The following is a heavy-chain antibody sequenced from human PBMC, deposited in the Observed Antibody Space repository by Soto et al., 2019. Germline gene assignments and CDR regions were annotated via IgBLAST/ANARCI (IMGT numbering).Heavy chain of an antibody. D-gene: IGHD3-10*01. V-gene: IGHV3-23*01. CDR1: GFTFSSYA. Sequence: EVQLLESGGGLVQPGGSLRLSCAASGFTFSSYAMSWVRQAPGKGLEWVSAISGSGGSTYYADSVKGRFTISRDNSKNTLYLQMNSLRAEDTAVYYCAKEPASGSVSLRDAFDIWGQGTMVTVSS. J-gene: IGHJ3*02. CDR2: ISGSGGST. CDR3: AKEPASGSVSLRDAFDI.